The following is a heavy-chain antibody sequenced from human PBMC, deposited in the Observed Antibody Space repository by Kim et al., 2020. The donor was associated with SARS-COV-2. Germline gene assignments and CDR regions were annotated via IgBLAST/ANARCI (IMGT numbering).Heavy chain of an antibody. D-gene: IGHD3-22*01. CDR3: ALPRDSSGYYLWAFDI. J-gene: IGHJ3*02. V-gene: IGHV1-46*03. Sequence: KCQGRVTMTRDTSTSTVYMELSSLRSEDTAVYYCALPRDSSGYYLWAFDIWGQGTMVTVSS.